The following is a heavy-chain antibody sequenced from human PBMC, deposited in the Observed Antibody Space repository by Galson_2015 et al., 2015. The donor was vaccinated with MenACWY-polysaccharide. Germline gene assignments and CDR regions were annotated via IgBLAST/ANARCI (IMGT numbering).Heavy chain of an antibody. V-gene: IGHV3-30*12. D-gene: IGHD5-24*01. CDR2: IYYDGSNK. CDR1: GFTFRNYG. Sequence: SLRLSCAASGFTFRNYGMHWVRQAPGKGLEWVTVIYYDGSNKYYIDSVRGRFTISRDNSRNTLYPQMNSLRAEDTAVYYCAAGTGRDGYTFDFWGRGTLVTVSS. J-gene: IGHJ4*02. CDR3: AAGTGRDGYTFDF.